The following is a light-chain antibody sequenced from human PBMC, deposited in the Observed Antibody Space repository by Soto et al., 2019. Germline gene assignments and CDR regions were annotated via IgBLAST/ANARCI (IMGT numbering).Light chain of an antibody. Sequence: SYELIQPPSVSVAPGKTARITCGGNNIGSKSVHWYQQKPGQAPVLVIYYDTDRPSGMPERFSGSNSGNTATLTISRVEAGDEADYYCQLWDSSSDHPVFGGGTKRTVL. CDR2: YDT. V-gene: IGLV3-21*04. CDR3: QLWDSSSDHPV. J-gene: IGLJ3*02. CDR1: NIGSKS.